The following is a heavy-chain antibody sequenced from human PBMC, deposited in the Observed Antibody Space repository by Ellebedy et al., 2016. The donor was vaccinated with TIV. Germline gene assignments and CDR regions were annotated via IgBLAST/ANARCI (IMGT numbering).Heavy chain of an antibody. D-gene: IGHD3-9*01. Sequence: SETLSLXCAVYGGSFSGYYWSWIRQPPGKGLEWIGEINHSGSTNYNPSLKSRVTISVDTSKNQFSLKLSSVTAADTAVYYCARVSYDILTGYYYGMDVWGQGTTVTVSS. V-gene: IGHV4-34*01. J-gene: IGHJ6*02. CDR2: INHSGST. CDR1: GGSFSGYY. CDR3: ARVSYDILTGYYYGMDV.